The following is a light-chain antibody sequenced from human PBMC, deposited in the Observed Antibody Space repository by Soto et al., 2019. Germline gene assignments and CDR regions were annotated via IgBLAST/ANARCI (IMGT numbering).Light chain of an antibody. CDR2: LGS. CDR1: QSLLHSNGYNY. Sequence: DLVMTQSPLSLPVTPGEPASISCRSSQSLLHSNGYNYLDWYLQKPGQSPQLLIYLGSNRASGVPDRFSGSGSGTDFTLNISRVEAEDVGVYYCMQALQTRYTFGQGTKLEIK. V-gene: IGKV2-28*01. J-gene: IGKJ2*01. CDR3: MQALQTRYT.